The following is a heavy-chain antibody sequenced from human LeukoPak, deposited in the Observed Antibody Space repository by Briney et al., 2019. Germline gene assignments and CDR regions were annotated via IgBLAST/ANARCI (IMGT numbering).Heavy chain of an antibody. CDR2: ISAYNGNT. Sequence: ASVKLSCKASGYTFTSYGISWVRQAPGQGLEWMGWISAYNGNTNYAQKLQGSVTMTTDTSTSTAYMELRSLRSDDTAVYYCARGLTAFGELSAPFDYWGQGTLVTVSS. CDR1: GYTFTSYG. D-gene: IGHD3-10*01. CDR3: ARGLTAFGELSAPFDY. J-gene: IGHJ4*02. V-gene: IGHV1-18*04.